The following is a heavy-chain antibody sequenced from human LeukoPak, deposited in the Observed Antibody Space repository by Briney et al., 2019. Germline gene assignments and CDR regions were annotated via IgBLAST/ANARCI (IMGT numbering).Heavy chain of an antibody. CDR2: MNPNSGNT. V-gene: IGHV1-8*01. J-gene: IGHJ4*02. D-gene: IGHD1-1*01. CDR3: ARVLGSISH. Sequence: ASVKVSCKASGYTFSTCDINWMRQATGQGLEWMGWMNPNSGNTGFAHKFQGRVTLTRDTSISTAYMELSSLRSEDTAVYYCARVLGSISHWGQGTLVTVSS. CDR1: GYTFSTCD.